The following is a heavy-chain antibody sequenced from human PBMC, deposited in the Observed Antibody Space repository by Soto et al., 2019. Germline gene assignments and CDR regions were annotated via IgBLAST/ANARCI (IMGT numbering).Heavy chain of an antibody. CDR2: VSAYNGNT. Sequence: QVQLVQSGAAVKKAVASVKVSCKASGYTFVSYVISWVRQAPGQGLEWMGWVSAYNGNTNYAQNIQGRVTRTAGTTTSTAYMEPRRLRADDTAVYYCARGSDTVTTDWFYPWGQGTLVTGSS. D-gene: IGHD4-4*01. J-gene: IGHJ5*02. CDR1: GYTFVSYV. V-gene: IGHV1-18*01. CDR3: ARGSDTVTTDWFYP.